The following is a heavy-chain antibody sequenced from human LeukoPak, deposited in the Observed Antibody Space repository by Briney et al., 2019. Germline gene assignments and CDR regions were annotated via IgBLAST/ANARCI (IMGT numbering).Heavy chain of an antibody. CDR1: GFTFSGSA. Sequence: GGSLKLSCAASGFTFSGSAMPWVRQASGKGLEWVGRIRSKANSYATAYAASVKGRFTISRDDSKNTAYLQMNSLKTEDTAVYYCTTRFTMVRGVNDYWGQGTLVTVSS. J-gene: IGHJ4*02. D-gene: IGHD3-10*01. V-gene: IGHV3-73*01. CDR2: IRSKANSYAT. CDR3: TTRFTMVRGVNDY.